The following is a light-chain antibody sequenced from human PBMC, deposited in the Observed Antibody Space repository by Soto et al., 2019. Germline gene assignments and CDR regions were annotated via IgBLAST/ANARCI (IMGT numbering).Light chain of an antibody. J-gene: IGKJ1*01. Sequence: EIVMTQSPGTLSVSPGERATLSCRASQSVSSNLAWYQQKPGQAPSLLIYDASTRATGIPARFSGSGSGTEFALTISSLQSEDFAVYYCQQYNSWPRTFGQGTKVEIK. CDR1: QSVSSN. CDR3: QQYNSWPRT. CDR2: DAS. V-gene: IGKV3-15*01.